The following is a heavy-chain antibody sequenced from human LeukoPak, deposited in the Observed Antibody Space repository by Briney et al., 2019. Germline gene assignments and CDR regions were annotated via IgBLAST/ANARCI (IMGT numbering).Heavy chain of an antibody. D-gene: IGHD3-10*01. Sequence: GGSLRLSCAASGFTFSDYYMSWIRQVPGQGMEWVSYISSSGSTIYYADSVKGRFTISRDNAKNSLYLQMNSLRAEDTAVYYCARESILWFGLSHWDQGTLVTVSS. CDR1: GFTFSDYY. CDR2: ISSSGSTI. CDR3: ARESILWFGLSH. V-gene: IGHV3-11*01. J-gene: IGHJ4*02.